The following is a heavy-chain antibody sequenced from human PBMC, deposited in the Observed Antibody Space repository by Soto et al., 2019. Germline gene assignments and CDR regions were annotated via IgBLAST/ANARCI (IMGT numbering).Heavy chain of an antibody. CDR1: GGSITNSGYY. V-gene: IGHV4-39*01. D-gene: IGHD3-22*01. CDR2: IFYSGST. CDR3: ARTPDSSGYYFDS. Sequence: SETLSLTCTVSGGSITNSGYYWGWVRQPPGKGLEWIGSIFYSGSTHYKPSLQSRVTISGDTSKNQFSLKLSSVTAADTAVYYCARTPDSSGYYFDSWGQRTLVTVSS. J-gene: IGHJ4*02.